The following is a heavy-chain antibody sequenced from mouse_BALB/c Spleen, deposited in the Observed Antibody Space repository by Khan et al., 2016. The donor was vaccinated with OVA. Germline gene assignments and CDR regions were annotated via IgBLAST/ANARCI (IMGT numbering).Heavy chain of an antibody. CDR2: ISTYYGDV. Sequence: QVQLKESGAELVRPGVSVRISCKGSGYTFTDFAMHWVKQSHAKSLEWLGVISTYYGDVDYNHKFRDKATMTVDKSSSTAYMELAGLTSEDAAIYYCGRGSSKSRFAYWGQGTLVTVSA. CDR1: GYTFTDFA. D-gene: IGHD1-1*01. V-gene: IGHV1S137*01. J-gene: IGHJ3*01. CDR3: GRGSSKSRFAY.